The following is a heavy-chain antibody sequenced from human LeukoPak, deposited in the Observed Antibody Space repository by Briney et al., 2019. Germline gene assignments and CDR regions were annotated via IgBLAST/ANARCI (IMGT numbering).Heavy chain of an antibody. CDR3: AREGPSAPSDGFDI. J-gene: IGHJ3*02. CDR1: GGSIRSNY. CDR2: MYYSGST. V-gene: IGHV4-59*01. Sequence: SETLSLTCTVSGGSIRSNYWSWIRQPPGKGLEWIGYMYYSGSTNYNPSLKSRVTISVDTSKNQFSLKLTSVTAADTAVYYCAREGPSAPSDGFDIWGQGTMVTVSS.